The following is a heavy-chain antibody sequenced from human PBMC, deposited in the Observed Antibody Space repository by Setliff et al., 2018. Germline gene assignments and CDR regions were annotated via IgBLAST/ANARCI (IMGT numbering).Heavy chain of an antibody. CDR3: SRLVRYCSKTTCQTASGAEV. Sequence: ASVKVSCKTSGYTFSHSGITWVRQAPGQGLEWMGWISAYTGNTNYAQKLQGRVTMTTDASTNTAYTELRGLSSDDTAVYYCSRLVRYCSKTTCQTASGAEVWGQGTLVTV. CDR1: GYTFSHSG. CDR2: ISAYTGNT. J-gene: IGHJ4*02. V-gene: IGHV1-18*01. D-gene: IGHD2-8*01.